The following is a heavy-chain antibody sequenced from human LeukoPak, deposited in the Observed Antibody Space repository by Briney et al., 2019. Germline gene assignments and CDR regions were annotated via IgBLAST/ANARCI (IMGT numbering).Heavy chain of an antibody. D-gene: IGHD6-19*01. CDR1: GGSISSSNYY. Sequence: SETLSLTCTVSGGSISSSNYYWGWIRQPPGKGLECIGSIYYSGNTYYNPSLKSRVTISVDTSKNQFSLKLSSVTAADTAVYYCARGSPYSSGWPYYFDYWGQGTLVTVSS. CDR2: IYYSGNT. CDR3: ARGSPYSSGWPYYFDY. V-gene: IGHV4-39*07. J-gene: IGHJ4*02.